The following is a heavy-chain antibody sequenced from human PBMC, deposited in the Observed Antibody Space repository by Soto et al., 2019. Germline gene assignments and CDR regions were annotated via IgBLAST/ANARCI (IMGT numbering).Heavy chain of an antibody. Sequence: ASVKVSCKASGYTFTSYAMHWVRQAPGQRLEWMGWINAGNGNTKYSQKFQGRVTITRDTSASTAYMEPSSLRSEDTAVYYCAREPEVIPYGMDVWGQGTTVTVS. CDR2: INAGNGNT. CDR1: GYTFTSYA. CDR3: AREPEVIPYGMDV. V-gene: IGHV1-3*01. J-gene: IGHJ6*02.